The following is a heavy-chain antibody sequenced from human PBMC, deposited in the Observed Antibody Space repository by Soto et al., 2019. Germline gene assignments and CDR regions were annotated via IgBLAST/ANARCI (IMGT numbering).Heavy chain of an antibody. CDR3: ARQTDSYYTFDAFDI. CDR2: VYYSGST. V-gene: IGHV4-30-2*03. J-gene: IGHJ3*02. Sequence: PSETLSLTCAVSGGSISSGGYSWSWIRQPPGKGLEWIGNVYYSGSTNYNPSLESRVTISVDTSKNQFSLKLSSVTAADTAVYYCARQTDSYYTFDAFDIWGQGTMVTVSS. D-gene: IGHD3-22*01. CDR1: GGSISSGGYS.